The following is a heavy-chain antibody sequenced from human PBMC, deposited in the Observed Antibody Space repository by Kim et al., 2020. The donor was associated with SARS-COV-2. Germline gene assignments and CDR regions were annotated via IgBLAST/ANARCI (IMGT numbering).Heavy chain of an antibody. CDR1: GFTFSSYA. D-gene: IGHD3-22*01. CDR2: ISGSGGST. CDR3: AKGARGIVVVMCWFDP. Sequence: GGSLRLSCAASGFTFSSYAMSWVRQAPGKGLEWVSAISGSGGSTYYADSVKGRFTISRDNSKNTLYLQMNSLRAEDTAVYYCAKGARGIVVVMCWFDPWGQGTLVTVSS. J-gene: IGHJ5*02. V-gene: IGHV3-23*01.